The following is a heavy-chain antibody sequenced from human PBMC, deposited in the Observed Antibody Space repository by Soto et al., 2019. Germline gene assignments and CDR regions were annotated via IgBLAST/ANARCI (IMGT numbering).Heavy chain of an antibody. V-gene: IGHV3-15*01. J-gene: IGHJ3*02. CDR1: VFTCRNAW. CDR3: TTDQGAFDI. CDR2: IKSKTDGGTT. Sequence: GWSLRLSCSASVFTCRNAWMSWFRQAPGKGLEWVGRIKSKTDGGTTDYAAPVKGRFTISRDDSKNTLYLQMNSLKTEDTAVYYCTTDQGAFDIWGQGTMVTVSS.